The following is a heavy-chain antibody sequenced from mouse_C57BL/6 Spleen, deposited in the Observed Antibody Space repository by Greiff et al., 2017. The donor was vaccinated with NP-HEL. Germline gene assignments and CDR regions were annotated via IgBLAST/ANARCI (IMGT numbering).Heavy chain of an antibody. D-gene: IGHD4-1*01. CDR2: IDPETGGT. Sequence: VKLQQSGAELVRPGASVTLSCKASGYTFTDYEMHWVKQTPVHGLEWIGAIDPETGGTAYNQKFKGKAILTADKSSSTAYMELRSLTSEDSAVYYCTRAPNWGFAYWGQGTLVTVSA. CDR1: GYTFTDYE. CDR3: TRAPNWGFAY. J-gene: IGHJ3*01. V-gene: IGHV1-15*01.